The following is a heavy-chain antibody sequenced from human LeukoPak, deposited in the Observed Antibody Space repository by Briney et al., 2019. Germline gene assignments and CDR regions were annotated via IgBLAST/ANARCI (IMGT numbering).Heavy chain of an antibody. CDR2: INHSGST. J-gene: IGHJ4*02. Sequence: SETLSLTCAVYGGSFSGYYWSWIRQPPGKGLEWIGEINHSGSTNYNPSLKSRVTISVDTSKNQFSLKLSSVTAADTAVYYCARAQPRGREYYYGSGSYERGDYWGQGTLVTVSS. CDR3: ARAQPRGREYYYGSGSYERGDY. D-gene: IGHD3-10*01. V-gene: IGHV4-34*01. CDR1: GGSFSGYY.